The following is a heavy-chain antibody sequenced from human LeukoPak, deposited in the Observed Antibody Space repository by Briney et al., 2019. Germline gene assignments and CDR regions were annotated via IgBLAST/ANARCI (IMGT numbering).Heavy chain of an antibody. V-gene: IGHV4-39*01. Sequence: SETLSLTCTVSGGSISSSSSYWGWIRQPPGKGLEWIGSIYYSGSTYYNPSLKSRVILSVDTSKNQFSLKLSSVTAADTAVYYCARQCEAASASFDYWGQGTLVTVSS. J-gene: IGHJ4*02. CDR2: IYYSGST. CDR3: ARQCEAASASFDY. D-gene: IGHD6-13*01. CDR1: GGSISSSSSY.